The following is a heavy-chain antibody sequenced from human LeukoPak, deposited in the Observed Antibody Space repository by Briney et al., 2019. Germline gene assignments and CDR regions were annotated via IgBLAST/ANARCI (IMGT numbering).Heavy chain of an antibody. CDR1: GGSFSGYY. V-gene: IGHV4-34*01. CDR3: ASGSYYVVADSYYYYYMDV. D-gene: IGHD1-26*01. CDR2: INHSGST. J-gene: IGHJ6*03. Sequence: PSETLSLTCAVYGGSFSGYYWSWIRQPPGKGLEWIGEINHSGSTNYNPSLKSRVTISVETSKNQFSLKLSSVTAADTAVYYCASGSYYVVADSYYYYYMDVWGKGTTVTVSS.